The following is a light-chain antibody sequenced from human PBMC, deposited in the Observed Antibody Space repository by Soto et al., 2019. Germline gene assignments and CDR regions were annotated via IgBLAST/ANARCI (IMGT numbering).Light chain of an antibody. Sequence: EIVLTQSPGTLSLSPGERATLSCRASQSVSSSYLAWYQQKPGQAPRLLIYDASSRATGIPARFSGSGSGTDFTLTISSLEPEDFAVYYCQQYGSSPHTFGRGTKLEIK. J-gene: IGKJ2*01. CDR3: QQYGSSPHT. CDR2: DAS. V-gene: IGKV3-20*01. CDR1: QSVSSSY.